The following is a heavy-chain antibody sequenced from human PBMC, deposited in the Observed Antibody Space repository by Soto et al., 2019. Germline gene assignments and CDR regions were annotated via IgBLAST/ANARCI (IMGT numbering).Heavy chain of an antibody. D-gene: IGHD6-13*01. J-gene: IGHJ4*02. CDR1: GFTFSSYA. V-gene: IGHV3-30-3*01. CDR3: ARDKDPRGHSSCSDY. Sequence: QVQLVESGGGVVQPGRSLRLSCAASGFTFSSYAMHWVRQAPGKGLEWVAVISYDGSNKYYADSVKGRFTISRDNSKNTLYLQMNSLRAEDTAVYYCARDKDPRGHSSCSDYWGQGTLVTVSS. CDR2: ISYDGSNK.